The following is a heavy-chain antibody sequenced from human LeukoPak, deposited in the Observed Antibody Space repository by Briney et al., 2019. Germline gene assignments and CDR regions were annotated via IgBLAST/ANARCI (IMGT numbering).Heavy chain of an antibody. J-gene: IGHJ1*01. CDR2: IYYSGST. CDR3: TGTTVVRGAEYFQH. Sequence: SETPSLTCTVSGGSISSYYWSWIRQPPGKGLEWIGYIYYSGSTNYNPSLKSRVTISVDTSKNQFSLKLSSVAAADTAVYYCTGTTVVRGAEYFQHWGQGTLVTVSS. D-gene: IGHD4-23*01. V-gene: IGHV4-59*08. CDR1: GGSISSYY.